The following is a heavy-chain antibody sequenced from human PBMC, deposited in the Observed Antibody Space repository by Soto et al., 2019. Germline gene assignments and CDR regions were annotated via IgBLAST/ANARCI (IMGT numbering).Heavy chain of an antibody. CDR3: ASLSPTGYYYYYGMDV. J-gene: IGHJ6*02. D-gene: IGHD4-17*01. V-gene: IGHV1-8*01. CDR1: GYTFTSYD. Sequence: QVQLVQSGAEVKKPGASVKVSCKASGYTFTSYDINWVRQATGQGLEWMGWMNPNSGNTGYPQKFQGRVTMTRNTPISTAYMELSSLRSEDTAVYYCASLSPTGYYYYYGMDVWGQGTTVTVSS. CDR2: MNPNSGNT.